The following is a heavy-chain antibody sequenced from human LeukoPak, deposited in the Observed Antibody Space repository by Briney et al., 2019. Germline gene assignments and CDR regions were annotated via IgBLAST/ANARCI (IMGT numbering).Heavy chain of an antibody. CDR1: GGSISSYY. CDR3: ARDPDGYNRGGFDY. J-gene: IGHJ4*02. D-gene: IGHD5-24*01. V-gene: IGHV4-59*01. CDR2: ICYSGST. Sequence: PSETLSLTCTVSGGSISSYYWSWIRQPPGKGLEWIGYICYSGSTNYNPSLKSRVTISVDTSKNQFSLKLSSVTAADTAVYYCARDPDGYNRGGFDYWGQGTLVTVSS.